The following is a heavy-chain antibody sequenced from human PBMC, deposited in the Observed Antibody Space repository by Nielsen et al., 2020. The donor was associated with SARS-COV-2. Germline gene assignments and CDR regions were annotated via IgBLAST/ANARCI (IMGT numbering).Heavy chain of an antibody. CDR2: ISDSGAYT. V-gene: IGHV3-11*03. Sequence: GGSLRLSCAASGFTFSAYYMTWIRQAPGKGLEWLSYISDSGAYTNYADSVKGRFTISRDNVKNSLFLQMNSLSADDTAVYYCARKGGGYYGSGERLSYYYYGMDVWGQGTTVTVSS. J-gene: IGHJ6*02. CDR1: GFTFSAYY. D-gene: IGHD3-10*01. CDR3: ARKGGGYYGSGERLSYYYYGMDV.